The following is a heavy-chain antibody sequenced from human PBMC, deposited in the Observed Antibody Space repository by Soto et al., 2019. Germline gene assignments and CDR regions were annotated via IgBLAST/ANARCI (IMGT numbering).Heavy chain of an antibody. Sequence: PSEPQSHPCTVSGGSISSGGYYWSWIRQPPGKGLEWIGYIYYSGSTYYNPSLKSRVTISVDTSKNQFSLKLSSVTAADTAVYYCARDNILGILYGGMDVWGQGTTVTGFS. CDR3: ARDNILGILYGGMDV. D-gene: IGHD3-3*01. V-gene: IGHV4-30-4*01. J-gene: IGHJ6*02. CDR2: IYYSGST. CDR1: GGSISSGGYY.